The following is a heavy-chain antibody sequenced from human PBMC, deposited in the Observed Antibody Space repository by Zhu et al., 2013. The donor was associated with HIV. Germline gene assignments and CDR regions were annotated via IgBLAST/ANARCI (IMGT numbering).Heavy chain of an antibody. CDR2: IYYSGST. Sequence: QVQLQESGPGLVKPSETLSLTCTVSDGSISSYYWSWIRQPPGKGLEWIGYIYYSGSTNYNPSLKSRVTISVDTSKNQFSLKLSSVTAADTAVYYCASPLVDYRARWYYGMDVWGQGTTVTVSS. D-gene: IGHD4-4*01. CDR3: ASPLVDYRARWYYGMDV. J-gene: IGHJ6*02. V-gene: IGHV4-59*01. CDR1: DGSISSYY.